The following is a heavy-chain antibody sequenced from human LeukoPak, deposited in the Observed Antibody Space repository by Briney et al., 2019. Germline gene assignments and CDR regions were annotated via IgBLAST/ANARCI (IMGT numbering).Heavy chain of an antibody. V-gene: IGHV4-30-2*01. Sequence: SQTLSLTCAVSGGSISSGGYSWSWIRQPPGKGLEWIGYIYHSGSTYYNPSLKSRVTISVDRSKNQFSLKLSSVTAADTAVYYCAREISEQWLEPYFDYWGQGTLVTVSS. CDR1: GGSISSGGYS. D-gene: IGHD6-19*01. J-gene: IGHJ4*02. CDR2: IYHSGST. CDR3: AREISEQWLEPYFDY.